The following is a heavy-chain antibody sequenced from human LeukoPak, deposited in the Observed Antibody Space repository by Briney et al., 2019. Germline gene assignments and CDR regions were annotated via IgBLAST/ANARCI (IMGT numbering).Heavy chain of an antibody. D-gene: IGHD2-21*02. J-gene: IGHJ6*02. CDR2: INPSGGST. CDR1: GYTFSTYY. Sequence: GASVKVSCKASGYTFSTYYMHWVRQAPGQGLELVGVINPSGGSTGYAQKFQGRVTMTRDTSTSTVYMELSSLRSEDTAVYYCARDVVVSAGFYQFYGTDVSGQGTTVTVSS. V-gene: IGHV1-46*01. CDR3: ARDVVVSAGFYQFYGTDV.